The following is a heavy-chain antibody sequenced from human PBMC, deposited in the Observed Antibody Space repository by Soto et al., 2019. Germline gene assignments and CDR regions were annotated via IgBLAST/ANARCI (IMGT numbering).Heavy chain of an antibody. Sequence: QVQLVESGGGVVQPGRSLRLSCAASGFTFSSYGMHWVRQAPGKGLEWVAVISYDGSNKYYADSVKGRFTISRDNSKNTLYLQMNSLRAEDTAVYYCATAAYYDILTGSIDYWGQGTLVTVSS. CDR1: GFTFSSYG. CDR3: ATAAYYDILTGSIDY. D-gene: IGHD3-9*01. J-gene: IGHJ4*02. V-gene: IGHV3-30*03. CDR2: ISYDGSNK.